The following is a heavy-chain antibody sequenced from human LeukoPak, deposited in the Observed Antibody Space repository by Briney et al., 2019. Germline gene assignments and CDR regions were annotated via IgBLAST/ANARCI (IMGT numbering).Heavy chain of an antibody. CDR3: ARDNARLVQRPDYFQH. V-gene: IGHV1-2*02. J-gene: IGHJ1*01. Sequence: GASVKVSCKASGYTFTGYYMHWVRQAPGQGLEWMGWINPNSGGTNYAQKFQGRVTMTRDTSISTAYMELSRLRSDDTAVYYCARDNARLVQRPDYFQHWGQGTLVTVSS. D-gene: IGHD6-19*01. CDR2: INPNSGGT. CDR1: GYTFTGYY.